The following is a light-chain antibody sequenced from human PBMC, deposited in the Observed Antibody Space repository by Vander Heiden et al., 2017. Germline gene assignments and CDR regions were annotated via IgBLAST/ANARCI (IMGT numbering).Light chain of an antibody. CDR1: QSVLYSSNNKNH. CDR2: WAS. V-gene: IGKV4-1*01. CDR3: QQHYSTPIT. Sequence: DIVMTQSPDSLAVSLGERATINCRSTQSVLYSSNNKNHLAWYQQKPGQPPKLLIYWASTRESGVPDRFSGSGSGTDFTLTITSLQAEDVAVYYCQQHYSTPITLGQGTRMEIK. J-gene: IGKJ5*01.